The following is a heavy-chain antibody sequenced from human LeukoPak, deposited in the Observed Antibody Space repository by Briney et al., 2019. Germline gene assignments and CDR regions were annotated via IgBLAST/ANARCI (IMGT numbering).Heavy chain of an antibody. CDR3: ARWSTARNYYYDTSGYYSREAFDI. CDR1: GFTFSSYA. Sequence: GGSLRLSCAASGFTFSSYAMSWVRQAPGKGLEWVSAISGSGGSTYYADSVKGRFTISRDNSKNTLYLQMSSLRAEDTAVYYCARWSTARNYYYDTSGYYSREAFDIWGQGTMVTVSS. CDR2: ISGSGGST. D-gene: IGHD3-22*01. J-gene: IGHJ3*02. V-gene: IGHV3-23*01.